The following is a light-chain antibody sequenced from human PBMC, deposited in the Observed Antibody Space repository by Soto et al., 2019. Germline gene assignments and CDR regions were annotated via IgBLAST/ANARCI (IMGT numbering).Light chain of an antibody. CDR2: GAS. J-gene: IGKJ4*01. V-gene: IGKV3-20*01. CDR1: QTISNTF. CDR3: QQYGVSPT. Sequence: EIVLTQSPDTLSLSPGERATLSCRASQTISNTFLAWYQQRPGQAPRFLIYGASGRAAGIPDRFSGSGSGTDFTLSISRLEPEDFAVYYCQQYGVSPTFGGGTKVDNK.